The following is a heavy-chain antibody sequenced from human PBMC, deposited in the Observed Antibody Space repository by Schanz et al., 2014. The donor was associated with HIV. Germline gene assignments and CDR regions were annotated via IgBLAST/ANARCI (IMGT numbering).Heavy chain of an antibody. CDR2: INPNSGDT. Sequence: QVQLVQPGAEVRKPGASVKVSCKASGYRFTDYSIHWVRQAPGQGLVGMGWINPNSGDTKYEQKFQDRVTMTRDMSINTVYMELTRLRSDDTAVFFCARDGGSTGDYFDSWGQGTLVTVSS. J-gene: IGHJ4*02. D-gene: IGHD7-27*01. CDR3: ARDGGSTGDYFDS. V-gene: IGHV1-2*02. CDR1: GYRFTDYS.